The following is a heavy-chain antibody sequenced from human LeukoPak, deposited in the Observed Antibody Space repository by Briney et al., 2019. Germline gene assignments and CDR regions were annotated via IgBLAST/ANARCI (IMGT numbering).Heavy chain of an antibody. CDR2: INHSGST. D-gene: IGHD6-13*01. V-gene: IGHV4-34*01. Sequence: SETLSLTCAVYGGSFSGYYWSWIRQPPGKGLEWIGEINHSGSTNYNPCLKSQVTISVDTSKNQFSLKLSSVTAADTAVYYCARGRTAAAGTYTDYWGQGTLVTVSS. J-gene: IGHJ4*02. CDR3: ARGRTAAAGTYTDY. CDR1: GGSFSGYY.